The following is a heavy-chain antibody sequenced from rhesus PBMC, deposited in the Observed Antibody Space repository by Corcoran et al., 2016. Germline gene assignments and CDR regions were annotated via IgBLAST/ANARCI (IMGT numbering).Heavy chain of an antibody. D-gene: IGHD6-25*01. J-gene: IGHJ4*01. V-gene: IGHV4-169*01. Sequence: QLQLQESGPGLVKPSETLSVTCAVSGGSISSSYWSWIRQAPGKGLEWIGYIYGSGSSTNYNPSPKSRVTLSVDTSKNQLSLKLSSVTTADTAVDYCARGSGSFYYWGQGVLVTVSS. CDR1: GGSISSSY. CDR3: ARGSGSFYY. CDR2: IYGSGSST.